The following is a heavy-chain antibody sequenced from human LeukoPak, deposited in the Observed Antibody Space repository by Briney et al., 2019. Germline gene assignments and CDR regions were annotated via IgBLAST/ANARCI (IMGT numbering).Heavy chain of an antibody. CDR3: ARDLVPHYYDSSGQYYFDY. Sequence: ASVKVSCKASGYTFTSYAMHWVRQAPGQRLEWMGWINAGNGNTKYSQKFQGRVTITRDTSTSTVYMELSSLRSEDTAVYYCARDLVPHYYDSSGQYYFDYWGQGTLVTVSS. CDR2: INAGNGNT. D-gene: IGHD3-22*01. CDR1: GYTFTSYA. J-gene: IGHJ4*02. V-gene: IGHV1-3*01.